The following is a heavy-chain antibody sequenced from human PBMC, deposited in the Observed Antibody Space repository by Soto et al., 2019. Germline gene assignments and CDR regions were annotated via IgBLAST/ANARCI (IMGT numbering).Heavy chain of an antibody. CDR2: IIPIFGTA. Sequence: GGSVKVSCKASGGTFRSYSISWVLQAPGEGLEWMGGIIPIFGTANYAQKFQGRVTITADESTSTAYMELSSLRSEDTAVYYCASGGGSSSRGYYFDYWGQGTLVTVSS. J-gene: IGHJ4*02. V-gene: IGHV1-69*13. CDR3: ASGGGSSSRGYYFDY. CDR1: GGTFRSYS. D-gene: IGHD6-13*01.